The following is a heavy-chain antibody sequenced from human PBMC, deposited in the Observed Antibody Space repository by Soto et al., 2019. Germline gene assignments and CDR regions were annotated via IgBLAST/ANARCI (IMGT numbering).Heavy chain of an antibody. J-gene: IGHJ4*02. CDR1: CGSISSYY. CDR3: ARERRTYDSSGYYYDYFDY. D-gene: IGHD3-22*01. CDR2: IYTSGST. V-gene: IGHV4-4*07. Sequence: PSETLSLTCTVSCGSISSYYWSWIRQPAGKGLEWIGRIYTSGSTNYNPSLKSRVTMSVDTSKNQFSLKLSSVTAADTAVYYCARERRTYDSSGYYYDYFDYWGQGTLVTVSS.